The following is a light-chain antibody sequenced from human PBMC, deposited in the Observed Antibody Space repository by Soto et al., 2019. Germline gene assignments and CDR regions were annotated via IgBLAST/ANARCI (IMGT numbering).Light chain of an antibody. CDR2: EVT. J-gene: IGLJ2*01. CDR3: SSYARSNTLV. V-gene: IGLV2-14*01. Sequence: QSVLTQPDSVSGSPGQSITISCTETSRGVGGYNYVSLYQQFPRKAPRVMISEVTNRPSGVSNRFSGSKSGNTASLTISGLQAEDEADYYCSSYARSNTLVFGGATKVTVL. CDR1: SRGVGGYNY.